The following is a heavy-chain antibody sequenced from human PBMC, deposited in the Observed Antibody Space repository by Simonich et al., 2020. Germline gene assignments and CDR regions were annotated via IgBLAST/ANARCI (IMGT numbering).Heavy chain of an antibody. Sequence: EVQLVQSGAEVKKPGESLKISCKGSGYSFTSYWIGWVRQMPGKGPEWMGIIYPGDSDTRYSPAFQGRVTISADTSISTAYLQWSSLKASDTAMYYCARLVMYSGSYYLDYWGQGTLVTVSS. V-gene: IGHV5-51*01. CDR2: IYPGDSDT. J-gene: IGHJ4*02. D-gene: IGHD1-26*01. CDR3: ARLVMYSGSYYLDY. CDR1: GYSFTSYW.